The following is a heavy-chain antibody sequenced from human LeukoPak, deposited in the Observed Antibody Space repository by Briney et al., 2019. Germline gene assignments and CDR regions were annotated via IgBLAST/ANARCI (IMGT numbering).Heavy chain of an antibody. CDR1: GFTFSSYA. CDR3: AKDLLRTTLGIMENAFDV. CDR2: ISGSGGST. Sequence: NPGGSLRLSCAASGFTFSSYAMSWVRQAPGKGLEWVSAISGSGGSTYYADSVKGRFTISRDNSKNTLYLQMNSLRAEDTAVYYCAKDLLRTTLGIMENAFDVWGQGTTVTVSS. J-gene: IGHJ3*01. D-gene: IGHD1-1*01. V-gene: IGHV3-23*01.